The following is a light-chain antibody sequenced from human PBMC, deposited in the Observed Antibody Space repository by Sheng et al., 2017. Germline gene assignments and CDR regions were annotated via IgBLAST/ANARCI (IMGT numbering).Light chain of an antibody. J-gene: IGKJ1*01. Sequence: DIQMTQSPSSLSASVGDRVTVTCRASQSIGNYLNWYRQKPGEAPTLLIYDTSNLHSGVSSRFSGSGSGTDFTLTINSLQPEDFATYYCQQSSSSRWTFGQGTTVDIK. CDR3: QQSSSSRWT. CDR1: QSIGNY. CDR2: DTS. V-gene: IGKV1-39*01.